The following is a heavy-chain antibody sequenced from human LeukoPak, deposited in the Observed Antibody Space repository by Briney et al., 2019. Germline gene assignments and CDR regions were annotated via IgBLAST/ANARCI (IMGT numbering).Heavy chain of an antibody. CDR1: GYTFNSYA. D-gene: IGHD7-27*01. V-gene: IGHV1-3*01. CDR3: ARDRGNWGYYYGMDV. J-gene: IGHJ6*02. Sequence: GASVNVSCKASGYTFNSYAMHWVRQAPGQRLEWMGWINAGNGNTKYSQKFQGRVTITRDTSASTAYMELSSLTSEDTAVYYCARDRGNWGYYYGMDVWGQGTTVTVSS. CDR2: INAGNGNT.